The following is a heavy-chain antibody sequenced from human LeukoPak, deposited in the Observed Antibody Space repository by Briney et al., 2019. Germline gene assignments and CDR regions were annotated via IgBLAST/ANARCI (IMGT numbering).Heavy chain of an antibody. D-gene: IGHD6-6*01. CDR2: INHSGST. CDR1: GGSFSGYY. CDR3: ARGRIQYSSSSARADY. J-gene: IGHJ4*02. Sequence: KPSETLSLTCAVYGGSFSGYYWSWIRQPPGKGLEWIGEINHSGSTNYNPSLKSRVTISVDTSKNQFSLKLSSVTAADTAVYYFARGRIQYSSSSARADYWGQGTLVTVSS. V-gene: IGHV4-34*01.